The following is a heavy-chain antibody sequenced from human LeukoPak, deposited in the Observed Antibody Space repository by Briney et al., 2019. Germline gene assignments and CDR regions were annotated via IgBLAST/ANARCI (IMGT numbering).Heavy chain of an antibody. J-gene: IGHJ6*02. D-gene: IGHD2-15*01. CDR3: ARWYCGGGSCYSYYYGMDV. CDR1: GYTFTSYG. V-gene: IGHV1-18*01. Sequence: GASVQVSCKASGYTFTSYGISWVRQAPGQGLEWMGWISAYNGNTKYVQKLQGRVTLTTGSSTSTAYMELRSLTSDDTAVYYCARWYCGGGSCYSYYYGMDVWGQGTTVTVSS. CDR2: ISAYNGNT.